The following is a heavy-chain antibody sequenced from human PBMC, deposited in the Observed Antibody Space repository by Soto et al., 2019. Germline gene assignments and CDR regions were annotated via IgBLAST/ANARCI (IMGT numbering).Heavy chain of an antibody. CDR2: INHSGST. D-gene: IGHD3-22*01. Sequence: PSETLSLTCAVYGGSFSGYYWTWIRQPPGTGLEWIGEINHSGSTNYNPSLKSQVTISVDTSKNQFSLKLSSVTAADTAVYYCARQGYYYDSSGYPHDAFDIWGQGTMVTVSS. CDR3: ARQGYYYDSSGYPHDAFDI. V-gene: IGHV4-34*01. J-gene: IGHJ3*02. CDR1: GGSFSGYY.